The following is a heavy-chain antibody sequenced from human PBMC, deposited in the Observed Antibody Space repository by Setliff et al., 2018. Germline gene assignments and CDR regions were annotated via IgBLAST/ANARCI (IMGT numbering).Heavy chain of an antibody. CDR3: AGGRRYDYGWDFDY. J-gene: IGHJ4*02. Sequence: SETLSLTCTVSGGSISNYYWSWIRQPAGKGLEWIGRIYTSGSTYYYPSLKNRFTISVDTSKNQFSPKLTSVTAADTAVYYCAGGRRYDYGWDFDYWGQGTLVTVS. CDR1: GGSISNYY. CDR2: IYTSGST. V-gene: IGHV4-4*07. D-gene: IGHD4-17*01.